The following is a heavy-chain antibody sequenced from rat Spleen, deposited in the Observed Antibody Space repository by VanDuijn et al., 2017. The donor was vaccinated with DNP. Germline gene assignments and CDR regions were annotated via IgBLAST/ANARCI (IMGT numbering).Heavy chain of an antibody. CDR1: GFTFSDYA. J-gene: IGHJ3*01. CDR3: ASLNNYNWFAY. V-gene: IGHV5S10*01. Sequence: EVQLVESGGDLVQPGNSLKLSCAASGFTFSDYAMAWVRQSPKKGLEWVATIIYDGSRNYYRDSVKGRFTISRDNAKSTLYLQMDSLRSEDTATYYCASLNNYNWFAYWGQGTLVTVSS. D-gene: IGHD1-10*01. CDR2: IIYDGSRN.